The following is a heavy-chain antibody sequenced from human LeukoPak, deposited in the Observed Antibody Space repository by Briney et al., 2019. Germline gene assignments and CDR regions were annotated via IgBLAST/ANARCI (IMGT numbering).Heavy chain of an antibody. CDR3: ARDPDYGGITDAFDI. D-gene: IGHD4-23*01. Sequence: GGSLRLSCAASEFTVSSNYMSWVRQAPGKGLEWVSIIYSGGSTYYADSVKGRFTISRDNSKNTLCLQMNSLGAEDTAVYYCARDPDYGGITDAFDIWGQGTMVTVSS. J-gene: IGHJ3*02. CDR1: EFTVSSNY. V-gene: IGHV3-53*05. CDR2: IYSGGST.